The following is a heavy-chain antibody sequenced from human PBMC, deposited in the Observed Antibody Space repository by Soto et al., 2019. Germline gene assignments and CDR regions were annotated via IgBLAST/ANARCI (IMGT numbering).Heavy chain of an antibody. J-gene: IGHJ2*01. CDR3: ARRTLGWYFDL. Sequence: EVQLLESGGGLVQPGGSLRLSCAASGFTFSIYAMNWVRQAPGKGLEWVSVISGSGGSTYYADSVKGRFTISRDNSKNTLYLQMNSLRAADTAVYHCARRTLGWYFDLWGRGTLVTVSS. V-gene: IGHV3-23*01. D-gene: IGHD3-16*01. CDR1: GFTFSIYA. CDR2: ISGSGGST.